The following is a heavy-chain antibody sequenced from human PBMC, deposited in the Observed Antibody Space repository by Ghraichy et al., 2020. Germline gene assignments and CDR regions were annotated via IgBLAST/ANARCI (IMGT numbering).Heavy chain of an antibody. Sequence: ASVKVSCKVSGYTLTELSMHWVRQAPGKGLEWMGGFDPEDGETIYAQKFQGRVTMTEDTSTDTAYMELSSLRSEDTAVYYCATDLDQVGDYGRVRDYWGQGTLVTVSS. J-gene: IGHJ4*02. CDR2: FDPEDGET. D-gene: IGHD4-17*01. CDR1: GYTLTELS. CDR3: ATDLDQVGDYGRVRDY. V-gene: IGHV1-24*01.